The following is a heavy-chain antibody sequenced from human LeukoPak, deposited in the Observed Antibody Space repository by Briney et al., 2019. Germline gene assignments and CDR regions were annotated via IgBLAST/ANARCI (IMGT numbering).Heavy chain of an antibody. J-gene: IGHJ5*02. CDR3: AREWELPGRFDP. V-gene: IGHV1-69*01. CDR1: GGTFSSYA. CDR2: IIPIFGTA. Sequence: ASVKVSCKASGGTFSSYAISWVRQAPGQGLEWMGGIIPIFGTANYAQKFQGRVTITADESTSTAYMELSSLRSEDTAVHYCAREWELPGRFDPWGQGTLVTVSS. D-gene: IGHD1-26*01.